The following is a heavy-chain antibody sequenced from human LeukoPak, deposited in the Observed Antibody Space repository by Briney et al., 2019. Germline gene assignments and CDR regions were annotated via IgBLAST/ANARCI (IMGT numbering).Heavy chain of an antibody. J-gene: IGHJ5*02. CDR3: ASSIPLWKELRRDWFDP. V-gene: IGHV1-8*01. Sequence: GASVKVSCKASGYTFTSYDINWVRQATGQGLEWMGWMNPKSGNTGFAQKFQGRVTITRNTSISTAYMELSRLTSEDTAVYYCASSIPLWKELRRDWFDPWGQGTQVTVSS. D-gene: IGHD3-10*01. CDR2: MNPKSGNT. CDR1: GYTFTSYD.